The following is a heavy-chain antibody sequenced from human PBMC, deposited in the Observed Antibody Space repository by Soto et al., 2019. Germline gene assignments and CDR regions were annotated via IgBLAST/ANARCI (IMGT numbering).Heavy chain of an antibody. V-gene: IGHV3-15*01. J-gene: IGHJ6*02. D-gene: IGHD3-3*01. CDR1: GFTFSNAW. CDR3: TTLDCGEWFLCSHVYYGMDV. CDR2: TKSKADGGTT. Sequence: PGGSLRLSCAASGFTFSNAWISWARQAPAKAPQSAGRTKSKADGGTTDYAAPVKGRFTISRDDSKNTLYQQMNSLKPEDTAVYYCTTLDCGEWFLCSHVYYGMDVWGQGTTVTVSS.